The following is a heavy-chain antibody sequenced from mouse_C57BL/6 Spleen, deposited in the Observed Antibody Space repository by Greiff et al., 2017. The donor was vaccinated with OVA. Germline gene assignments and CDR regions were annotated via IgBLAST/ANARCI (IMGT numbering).Heavy chain of an antibody. D-gene: IGHD2-5*01. V-gene: IGHV1-82*01. CDR2: IYPGDGDT. CDR1: GYAFSSSW. CDR3: ARDGAYYRNSRPLAY. J-gene: IGHJ3*01. Sequence: QVQLKESGPELVKPGASVKISCKASGYAFSSSWMNWVKQRPGKGLEWIGRIYPGDGDTNYNGKFKGKATLTADKSSSTAYMQLSSLTSEDSAVYICARDGAYYRNSRPLAYWGQGTLVTVSA.